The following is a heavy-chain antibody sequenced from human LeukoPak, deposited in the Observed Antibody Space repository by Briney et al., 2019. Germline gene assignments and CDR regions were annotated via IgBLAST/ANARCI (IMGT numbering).Heavy chain of an antibody. J-gene: IGHJ4*02. CDR1: GFTFSVYP. Sequence: GGSLSLSGAASGFTFSVYPMRGAREAPGRGLDGVSGISDSGGSTYYADSVKGRFTISRDNSKNTVYLQMNSLRAEDTAVYYCAKDGIAVAGSSAWYWGRGTQVTVSS. D-gene: IGHD6-19*01. V-gene: IGHV3-23*01. CDR3: AKDGIAVAGSSAWY. CDR2: ISDSGGST.